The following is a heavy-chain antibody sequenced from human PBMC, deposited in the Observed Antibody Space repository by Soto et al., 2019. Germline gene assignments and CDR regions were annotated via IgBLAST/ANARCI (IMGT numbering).Heavy chain of an antibody. J-gene: IGHJ6*02. CDR1: GCTFTSYG. CDR2: ISAYNGNT. V-gene: IGHV1-18*04. D-gene: IGHD6-6*01. CDR3: ANSLIAARRPLYYYGMDV. Sequence: ASVKVSCKASGCTFTSYGISWVRQAPGQGLEWMGWISAYNGNTNYAQKLQGRVTMTTDTSTSTAYMELRSLRSDDTAVYYCANSLIAARRPLYYYGMDVWGQGTTVTVSS.